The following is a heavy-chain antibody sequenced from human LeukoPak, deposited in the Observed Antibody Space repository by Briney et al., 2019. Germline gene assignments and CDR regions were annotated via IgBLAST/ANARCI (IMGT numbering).Heavy chain of an antibody. CDR2: INHSGST. D-gene: IGHD6-13*01. Sequence: SETLSLTCAVYGGSFSGYYWSWIRQPPGKGLEWIGEINHSGSTNYNPSLKSRVTISVDTSKNQFSLKLSSVTAADTAVYYCARFSSRRYYWGQGTLVTVSS. V-gene: IGHV4-34*01. J-gene: IGHJ4*02. CDR1: GGSFSGYY. CDR3: ARFSSRRYY.